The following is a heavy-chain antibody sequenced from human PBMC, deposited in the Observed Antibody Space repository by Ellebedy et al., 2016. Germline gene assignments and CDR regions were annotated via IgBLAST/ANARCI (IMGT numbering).Heavy chain of an antibody. CDR1: GGSFSGYY. CDR2: INHSGST. V-gene: IGHV4-34*01. CDR3: AREEATLYYFDY. D-gene: IGHD1-26*01. Sequence: SETLSLXXAVYGGSFSGYYWSWIRQPPGKGLEWIGEINHSGSTNYNSSLKSRVTISVDTSKNQFSLKLSSVTAADTAVYYCAREEATLYYFDYWGQGTLVTVSS. J-gene: IGHJ4*02.